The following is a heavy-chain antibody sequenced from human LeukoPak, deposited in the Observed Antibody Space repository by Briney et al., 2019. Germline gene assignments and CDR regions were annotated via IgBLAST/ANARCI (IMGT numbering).Heavy chain of an antibody. J-gene: IGHJ3*02. CDR2: LNPSDHST. D-gene: IGHD1/OR15-1a*01. Sequence: GASVKVSCKASGYTFTSYGISWVRQAPGQGLEWLGVLNPSDHSTTHAQKFQGRVTMTSDTSTSTVYMELTSLTSEDTAVYYCARSWEQRDGFDIWGQGTMVTVSS. CDR1: GYTFTSYG. V-gene: IGHV1-46*01. CDR3: ARSWEQRDGFDI.